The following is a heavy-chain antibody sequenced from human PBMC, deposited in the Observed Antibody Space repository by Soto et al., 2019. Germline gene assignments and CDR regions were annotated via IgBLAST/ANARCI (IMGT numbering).Heavy chain of an antibody. V-gene: IGHV1-69*12. CDR3: AGDPVIDYGGKGDGGLGMDV. CDR2: IIPIFGTA. CDR1: GGTFSSYA. Sequence: QVQLVQSGAEVKKPGSSVKVSCKASGGTFSSYAISWVRQAPGQGLEWMGGIIPIFGTANYAQKFQGRVTISADEFTRTAYMELSNLRSEDTAVYYCAGDPVIDYGGKGDGGLGMDVLGQGTTVTVSS. D-gene: IGHD4-17*01. J-gene: IGHJ6*02.